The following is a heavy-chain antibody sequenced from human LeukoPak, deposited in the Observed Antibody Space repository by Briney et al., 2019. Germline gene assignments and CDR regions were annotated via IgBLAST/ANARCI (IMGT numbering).Heavy chain of an antibody. CDR2: IIPIFGTA. CDR1: GGTFSSYA. J-gene: IGHJ5*02. V-gene: IGHV1-69*13. Sequence: SVKVSCKASGGTFSSYAISWVRQAPGQGLEWMGGIIPIFGTANYAQKFQGRVTITADESTSTAYMELSSLRSEDTAVYYCVREVGYGDYVSTNNWFDPWGQGTLVIVSS. D-gene: IGHD4-17*01. CDR3: VREVGYGDYVSTNNWFDP.